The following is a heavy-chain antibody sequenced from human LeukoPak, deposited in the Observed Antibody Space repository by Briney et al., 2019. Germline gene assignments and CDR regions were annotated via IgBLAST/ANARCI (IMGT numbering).Heavy chain of an antibody. CDR2: ISSSSSTI. Sequence: GGSLRLSCAASGFTFSSYSMDWVRQAPGKGLEWVSYISSSSSTIYYADSVKGRFTISRDNDKNSLYLQMNSLRAEDTAVYYCARDRNTIFGVVIRSEYFDYWGQGTLVTVSS. J-gene: IGHJ4*02. V-gene: IGHV3-48*01. D-gene: IGHD3-3*01. CDR3: ARDRNTIFGVVIRSEYFDY. CDR1: GFTFSSYS.